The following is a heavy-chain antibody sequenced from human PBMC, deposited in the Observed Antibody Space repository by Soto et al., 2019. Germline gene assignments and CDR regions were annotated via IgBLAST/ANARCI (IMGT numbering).Heavy chain of an antibody. CDR3: ARQCGGFTCHWFAP. J-gene: IGHJ5*02. D-gene: IGHD2-21*01. CDR1: GGSISSTIYS. CDR2: IFYSGST. Sequence: SETLSLTCTVSGGSISSTIYSWDWIRQPPGKGLEWIGSIFYSGSTYYNPSLKSRVTISVDTSKNQFSLTLTSVTAADTAVYYCARQCGGFTCHWFAPWGKGTRVPV. V-gene: IGHV4-39*01.